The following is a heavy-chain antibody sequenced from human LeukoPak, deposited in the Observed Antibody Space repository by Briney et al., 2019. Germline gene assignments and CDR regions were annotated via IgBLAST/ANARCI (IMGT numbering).Heavy chain of an antibody. Sequence: SETLSLTCTVSRGSMSNYYWSWIRQPPGKGLEWIGYIYYSGSTNYNPSLESRVTISIDTSRNQFSLRLSSVTAADSAVYYCARPREQWLGNDAFDIWGQGTMVTVSS. CDR3: ARPREQWLGNDAFDI. CDR1: RGSMSNYY. CDR2: IYYSGST. J-gene: IGHJ3*02. D-gene: IGHD6-19*01. V-gene: IGHV4-59*08.